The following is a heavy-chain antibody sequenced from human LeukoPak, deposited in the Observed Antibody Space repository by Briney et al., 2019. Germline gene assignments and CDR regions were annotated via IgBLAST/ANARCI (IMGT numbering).Heavy chain of an antibody. V-gene: IGHV4-38-2*01. J-gene: IGHJ5*02. D-gene: IGHD3-10*01. CDR1: DYSLSSGYY. CDR3: ARGTLGYGSGNWFDP. Sequence: SETLSLTCAVFDYSLSSGYYWGWIRQSPGKGLEWIGSIYHSGSTYDKPSLKSRVTISVDTSKNQFSLKLSSVTAADTAVYYCARGTLGYGSGNWFDPWGQGTLVTVSS. CDR2: IYHSGST.